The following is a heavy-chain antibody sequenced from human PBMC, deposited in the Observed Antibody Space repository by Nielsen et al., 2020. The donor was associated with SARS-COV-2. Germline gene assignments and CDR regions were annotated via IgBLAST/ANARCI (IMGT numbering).Heavy chain of an antibody. CDR2: ISWNSGSI. Sequence: SLKISCAASGFTFSSYWMHWVRQAPGKGLEWVSGISWNSGSIGYADSVKGRFTISRDNAKNSLYLQMSSLRAEDTAVYYCVKVRGTTGTLGYWGQGTLVTVSS. J-gene: IGHJ4*02. D-gene: IGHD1-1*01. V-gene: IGHV3-9*01. CDR3: VKVRGTTGTLGY. CDR1: GFTFSSYW.